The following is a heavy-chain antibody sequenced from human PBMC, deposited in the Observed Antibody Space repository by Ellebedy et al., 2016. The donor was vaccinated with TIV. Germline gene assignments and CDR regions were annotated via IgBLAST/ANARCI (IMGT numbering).Heavy chain of an antibody. V-gene: IGHV5-51*01. Sequence: GESLKISCKGSGYSFTDYWIGWVRQLPGRGLEWMGVIYLGDSETKYSPSFQGQVTISADKSISTAYLQWSSLKASDTAMYYCARRVEDTFGMDVWGQGTTVTVSS. CDR2: IYLGDSET. CDR1: GYSFTDYW. J-gene: IGHJ6*02. CDR3: ARRVEDTFGMDV. D-gene: IGHD2-15*01.